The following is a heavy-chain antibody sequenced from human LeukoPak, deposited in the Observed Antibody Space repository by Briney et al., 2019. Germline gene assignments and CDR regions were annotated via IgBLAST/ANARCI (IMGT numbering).Heavy chain of an antibody. CDR3: ARLGSSGWNGPGY. J-gene: IGHJ4*02. Sequence: ASVKVSCKASGYTFTSYGISWVRQAPGQGLEWMGWISAYNGNTSYAQNLQGRVTMTTDTSMSTGYMELRSLRSDDTAVYYCARLGSSGWNGPGYWGQGTLVTVSS. D-gene: IGHD6-19*01. V-gene: IGHV1-18*01. CDR2: ISAYNGNT. CDR1: GYTFTSYG.